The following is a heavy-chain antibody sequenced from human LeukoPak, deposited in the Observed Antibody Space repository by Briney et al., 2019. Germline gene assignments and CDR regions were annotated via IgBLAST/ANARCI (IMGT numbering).Heavy chain of an antibody. J-gene: IGHJ4*02. Sequence: SGGSLRLSCAASGFTFSSYWMSWVRQAPGKGLEWVANIKQDGSEKYYVDSVKGRFTISRDNAKNSLYLQMNSLRAEDTAVYYCARVAYDFWSGYSYFDYWGQGTLVTVSS. CDR3: ARVAYDFWSGYSYFDY. CDR1: GFTFSSYW. V-gene: IGHV3-7*01. CDR2: IKQDGSEK. D-gene: IGHD3-3*01.